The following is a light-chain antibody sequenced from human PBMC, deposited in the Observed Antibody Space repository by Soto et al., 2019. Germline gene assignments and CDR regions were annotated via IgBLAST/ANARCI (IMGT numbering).Light chain of an antibody. Sequence: QSVLTQPASVSGSPGQSITISCTGTGSDVGGYNYVPWYQQHPGKAPKLMIYDVSNRPSGVSNRFSGSKSGNTASLTISGLQAEDEAEYYCSSYSSSTTLYVFGTGTKVTVL. J-gene: IGLJ1*01. CDR1: GSDVGGYNY. CDR2: DVS. CDR3: SSYSSSTTLYV. V-gene: IGLV2-14*01.